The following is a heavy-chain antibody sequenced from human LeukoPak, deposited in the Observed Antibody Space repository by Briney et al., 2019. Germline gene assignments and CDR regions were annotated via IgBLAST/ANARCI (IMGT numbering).Heavy chain of an antibody. J-gene: IGHJ4*02. Sequence: ASVRVSCKVSGYTLTELSMHWVRQAPGKGLEWMGGFDPEDGETIYAQKFQGRVTMTEDTSTDTAYMELSSLRSEDTAVYYCATDLSESGSYYNPFDYWGQGTLVTVSP. CDR3: ATDLSESGSYYNPFDY. D-gene: IGHD1-26*01. CDR1: GYTLTELS. CDR2: FDPEDGET. V-gene: IGHV1-24*01.